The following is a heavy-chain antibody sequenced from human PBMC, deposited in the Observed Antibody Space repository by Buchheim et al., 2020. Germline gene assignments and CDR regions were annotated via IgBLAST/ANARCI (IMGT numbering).Heavy chain of an antibody. CDR3: ARASEAAAGTLFDY. J-gene: IGHJ4*02. D-gene: IGHD6-13*01. CDR1: GGSISSYY. V-gene: IGHV4-59*01. Sequence: QVQLQESGPGLVKPSETLSLTCTVSGGSISSYYWSWIRQPPGKGLEWIGYIYYSGSTNYNPSLKRRVTISVDTSKNQFSLKLSSVTAADTAVYYCARASEAAAGTLFDYWGQGTL. CDR2: IYYSGST.